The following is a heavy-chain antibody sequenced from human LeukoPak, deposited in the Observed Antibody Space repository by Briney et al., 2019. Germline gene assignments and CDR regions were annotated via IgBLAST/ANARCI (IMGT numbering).Heavy chain of an antibody. CDR2: INHSGST. V-gene: IGHV4-34*01. J-gene: IGHJ4*02. CDR1: GGSFSGYY. D-gene: IGHD6-13*01. Sequence: SETLSLTCAVYGGSFSGYYWSWIRQPPGKGLEWIGEINHSGSTNYNLSLKSRVTISVDTSKNQFSLRLSSVTAADTAVYYCARVRSSSWYGGDYWGQGTLVTVSS. CDR3: ARVRSSSWYGGDY.